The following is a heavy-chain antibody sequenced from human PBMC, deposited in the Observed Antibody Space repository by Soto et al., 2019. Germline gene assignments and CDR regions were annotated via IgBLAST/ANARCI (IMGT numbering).Heavy chain of an antibody. CDR2: INPSGGST. V-gene: IGHV1-46*01. D-gene: IGHD5-12*01. J-gene: IGHJ6*02. CDR3: ARAGPSSGSYYYYYGMDV. CDR1: GYTFTSYY. Sequence: PGPSVKVSCKASGYTFTSYYMHWVRQAPGQGLEWMGIINPSGGSTSYAQKFQGRVTMTRDTSTSTVYMELSSLRSEDTAVYYCARAGPSSGSYYYYYGMDVWGQGTTVTVSS.